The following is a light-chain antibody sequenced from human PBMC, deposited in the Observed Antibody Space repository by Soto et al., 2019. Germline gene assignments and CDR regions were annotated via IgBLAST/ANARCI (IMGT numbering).Light chain of an antibody. CDR3: QQSYTSPTT. CDR1: QSIGKH. Sequence: DIQMTQSPSFLSASVGDRVTITCRASQSIGKHLNWYQQKLGKAPKFLIYGASTLQSGVPSRFTGSGSGTDFTLTVNSLQAEDFATYYCQQSYTSPTTFGQGTRLEIK. J-gene: IGKJ5*01. CDR2: GAS. V-gene: IGKV1-39*01.